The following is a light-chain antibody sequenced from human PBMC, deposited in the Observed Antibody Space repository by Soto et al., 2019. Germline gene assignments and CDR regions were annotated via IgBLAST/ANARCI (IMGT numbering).Light chain of an antibody. V-gene: IGLV1-40*01. Sequence: QAVLTQPPSVSGAPGQRVTISCTGSSSNIGAGYDVHWYQQLPGTAPKLLIYDNNSRPSGVPDRFSGSKSGTSASLAITGLQAEDEADYYCQSYDSSLSGSVFGGGTQLTVL. CDR1: SSNIGAGYD. CDR2: DNN. CDR3: QSYDSSLSGSV. J-gene: IGLJ7*01.